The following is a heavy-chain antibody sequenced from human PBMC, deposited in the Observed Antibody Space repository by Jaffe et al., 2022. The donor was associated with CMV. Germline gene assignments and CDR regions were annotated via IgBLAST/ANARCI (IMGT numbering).Heavy chain of an antibody. CDR2: IIPIFGTA. D-gene: IGHD1-1*01. CDR3: ARARGLERPDAQYYYYGMDV. CDR1: GGTFSSYA. Sequence: QVQLVQSGAEVKKPGSSVKVSCKASGGTFSSYAISWVRQAPGQGLEWMGGIIPIFGTANYAQKFQGRVTITADESTSTAYMELSSLRSEDTAVYYCARARGLERPDAQYYYYGMDVWGQGTTVTVSS. J-gene: IGHJ6*02. V-gene: IGHV1-69*01.